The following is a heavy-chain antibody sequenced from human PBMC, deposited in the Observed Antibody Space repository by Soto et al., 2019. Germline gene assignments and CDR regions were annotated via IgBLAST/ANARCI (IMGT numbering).Heavy chain of an antibody. CDR1: GFTFSSYA. CDR3: AKDLGSSGWYFDY. J-gene: IGHJ4*02. D-gene: IGHD6-19*01. V-gene: IGHV3-23*01. CDR2: IPSSGRST. Sequence: PGGSLRLSCAASGFTFSSYAMSWVRQAPGKGLEWVSTIPSSGRSTYYADSVKGRFTISRDNSKNTLYLQMNSLRADDTAVYYCAKDLGSSGWYFDYWGQGTLVTAPQ.